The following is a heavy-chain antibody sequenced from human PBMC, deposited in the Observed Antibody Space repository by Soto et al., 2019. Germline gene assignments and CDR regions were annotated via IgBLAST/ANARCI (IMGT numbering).Heavy chain of an antibody. Sequence: PGGSLRLSCAVSGFTFSSYWMSWVRQAPGKGLEWVANIKRDGNEKYYVDSVKGRFTISRDNAKNSLYLQMNSLRAEDTAVYYCVRHGGYYFDYWGQGTLVTVSS. CDR1: GFTFSSYW. D-gene: IGHD4-17*01. V-gene: IGHV3-7*05. J-gene: IGHJ4*02. CDR2: IKRDGNEK. CDR3: VRHGGYYFDY.